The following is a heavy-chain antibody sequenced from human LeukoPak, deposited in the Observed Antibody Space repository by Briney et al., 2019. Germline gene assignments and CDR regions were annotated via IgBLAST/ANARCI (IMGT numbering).Heavy chain of an antibody. CDR3: ARGGSSGWSYLDF. CDR2: TRYDGSNK. J-gene: IGHJ4*02. V-gene: IGHV3-33*01. CDR1: GFTFSNYA. D-gene: IGHD6-19*01. Sequence: GRSLRLSCAASGFTFSNYAMHWARQAPGKGLEWVAVTRYDGSNKHYADSVKGRFTVSGDSAKNTLYLQMNSLRGEDTAMYYCARGGSSGWSYLDFWGQGTLVTVSS.